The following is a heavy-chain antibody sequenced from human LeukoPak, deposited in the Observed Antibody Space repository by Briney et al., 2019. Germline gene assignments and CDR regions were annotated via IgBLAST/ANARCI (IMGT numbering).Heavy chain of an antibody. V-gene: IGHV4-61*02. J-gene: IGHJ6*03. Sequence: PSETLSLTCTVSGGSISSGSYYWSWIRQPAGKGLEWIGRIYTSGSTNYNPSLKSRVTISVDTSKNQFSLKLSSVTAADTAVYYCARGLNIAVRRYYYYYYMDVWGKGTTVTVSS. CDR2: IYTSGST. D-gene: IGHD6-6*01. CDR1: GGSISSGSYY. CDR3: ARGLNIAVRRYYYYYYMDV.